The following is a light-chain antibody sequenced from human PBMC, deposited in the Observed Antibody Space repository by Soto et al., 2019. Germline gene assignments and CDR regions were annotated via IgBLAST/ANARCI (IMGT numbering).Light chain of an antibody. CDR2: GAS. Sequence: EIVLTQSPGTLSLSPGERATLSCRASQSVSSSYLAWYQQKPGQAPRLLIYGASSRATGIPDRFSGSGSGTDFTLTISRLEPEDFAVYYCQQYGSSPFTFGRGTKVDIX. CDR1: QSVSSSY. CDR3: QQYGSSPFT. J-gene: IGKJ3*01. V-gene: IGKV3-20*01.